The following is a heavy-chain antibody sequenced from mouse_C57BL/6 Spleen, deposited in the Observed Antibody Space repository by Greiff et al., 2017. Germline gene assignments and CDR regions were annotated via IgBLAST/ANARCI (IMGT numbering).Heavy chain of an antibody. J-gene: IGHJ2*01. CDR3: ARHGPYYFDY. CDR2: ISSGGSYT. CDR1: GFTFSSYG. V-gene: IGHV5-6*01. Sequence: EVKLVESGGDLVKPGGSLKLSCAASGFTFSSYGMSWVRQTPDKRLEWVATISSGGSYTYSPDSVKGRFTISRDNAKNTLYLQMSSLKSEDTAMYYCARHGPYYFDYWGQGTTLTVSS.